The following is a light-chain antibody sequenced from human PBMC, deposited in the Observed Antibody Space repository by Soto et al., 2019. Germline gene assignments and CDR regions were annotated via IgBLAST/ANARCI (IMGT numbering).Light chain of an antibody. CDR1: QSVSSSY. CDR3: QQYGSSPYT. Sequence: EIVLTQSPGTLSLSPGERATLSCRASQSVSSSYLAWYQQKPGQAPRLLIFAASSRATGIPDRFSGSGSGTDFTLTVSILEPEDFAVYFCQQYGSSPYTFGQGTKLEI. CDR2: AAS. V-gene: IGKV3-20*01. J-gene: IGKJ2*01.